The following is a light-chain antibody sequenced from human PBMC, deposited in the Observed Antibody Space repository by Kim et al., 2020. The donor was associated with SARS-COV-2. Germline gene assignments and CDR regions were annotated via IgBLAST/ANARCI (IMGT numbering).Light chain of an antibody. CDR3: QQYYSAPRT. V-gene: IGKV4-1*01. CDR2: WAS. J-gene: IGKJ4*01. Sequence: DIVMTQSPDSLAVSLGERATINCKSSQNVLYNSNNKNYLAWYQQKPGQPPKLLIYWASTRESGVPDRFSGSGSGTDFTLTISSLQAEDVAVYYCQQYYSAPRTFGGGTKVDIK. CDR1: QNVLYNSNNKNY.